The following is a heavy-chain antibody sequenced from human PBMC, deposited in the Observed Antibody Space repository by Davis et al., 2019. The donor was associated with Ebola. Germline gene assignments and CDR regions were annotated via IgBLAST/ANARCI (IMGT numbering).Heavy chain of an antibody. Sequence: SETLSLTCTVSGDSISRTYWSWIRQPPGKGLEWIGYIYHSGSTNYNSSLKSRVTISIDTSKSQISLKLSSVTAADTAVYYCARHAPMGLVVVTPFSRMDVWGQGTTVTVSS. CDR1: GDSISRTY. D-gene: IGHD2-15*01. CDR2: IYHSGST. J-gene: IGHJ6*02. V-gene: IGHV4-59*08. CDR3: ARHAPMGLVVVTPFSRMDV.